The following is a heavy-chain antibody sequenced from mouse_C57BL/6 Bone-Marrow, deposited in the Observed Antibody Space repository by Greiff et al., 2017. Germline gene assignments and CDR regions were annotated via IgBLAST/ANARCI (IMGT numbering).Heavy chain of an antibody. J-gene: IGHJ2*01. V-gene: IGHV2-9-1*01. D-gene: IGHD1-1*01. CDR2: IWTGGGT. CDR1: GFSLTSYA. CDR3: ATHYYGSSPYFDY. Sequence: VQLQQSGPGLVAPSQSLSITCTVSGFSLTSYAISWVRQPPGKGLEWLGVIWTGGGTNYNSALKSRLSISKDNSKSQVFLKMNSLQTDDTARYYCATHYYGSSPYFDYWGQGTTLTVSS.